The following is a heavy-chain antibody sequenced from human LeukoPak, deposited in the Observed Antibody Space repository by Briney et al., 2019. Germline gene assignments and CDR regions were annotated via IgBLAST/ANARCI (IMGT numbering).Heavy chain of an antibody. Sequence: SVKVSCKASGGTFSSYAISWVRQAPGQGLEWMGGIIPIFGTANYAQKFQGRVTITADESTSTAYMGLSSLRSEDTAVYYCATDSSFDHPALEYWGQGTLVTVSS. D-gene: IGHD3-3*01. CDR1: GGTFSSYA. CDR2: IIPIFGTA. CDR3: ATDSSFDHPALEY. V-gene: IGHV1-69*13. J-gene: IGHJ4*02.